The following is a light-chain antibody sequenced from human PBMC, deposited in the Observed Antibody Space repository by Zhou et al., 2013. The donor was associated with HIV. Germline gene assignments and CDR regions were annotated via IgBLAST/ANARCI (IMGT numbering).Light chain of an antibody. V-gene: IGKV1-12*01. CDR3: QKYNSAPRT. CDR1: EDISSS. Sequence: DIQMTQSPSSVSASVGDTVTITCRASEDISSSLAWYQHAPGRGPKLLIYGASKLQGGVPSRFSGSGSGTDFTLTISSLQPEDVATYYCQKYNSAPRTFGQGTKVEIK. CDR2: GAS. J-gene: IGKJ1*01.